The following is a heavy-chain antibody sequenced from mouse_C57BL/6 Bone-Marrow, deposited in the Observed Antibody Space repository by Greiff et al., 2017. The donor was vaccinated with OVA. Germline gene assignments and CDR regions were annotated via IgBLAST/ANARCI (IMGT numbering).Heavy chain of an antibody. CDR3: ARSGDYDYLFDY. V-gene: IGHV1-82*01. CDR2: IYPGDGDT. CDR1: GYAFSSSW. Sequence: QVQLQQSGPELVKPGASVKISCKASGYAFSSSWMNWVKQRPGKGLEWIGRIYPGDGDTNYNGKFKGKATLTADKSSSTAYMQLSSLTSEDSAVYVCARSGDYDYLFDYWGQGTTLTVSS. D-gene: IGHD2-4*01. J-gene: IGHJ2*01.